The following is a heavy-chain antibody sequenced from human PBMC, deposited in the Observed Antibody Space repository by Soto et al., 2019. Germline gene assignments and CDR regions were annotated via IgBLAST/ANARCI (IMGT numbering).Heavy chain of an antibody. J-gene: IGHJ6*02. CDR1: AFTLSAYD. CDR2: LGAADDP. V-gene: IGHV3-13*05. Sequence: PGGSLRLSCAASAFTLSAYDMDWVRQPNGKGLEWVSALGAADDPYYLGSVKGRFTISRENDKNYLYIQMKNMRAGDTAVDYCGSAYSPPLPRRADYYYAMDVCGQGTTVTVSS. D-gene: IGHD2-15*01. CDR3: GSAYSPPLPRRADYYYAMDV.